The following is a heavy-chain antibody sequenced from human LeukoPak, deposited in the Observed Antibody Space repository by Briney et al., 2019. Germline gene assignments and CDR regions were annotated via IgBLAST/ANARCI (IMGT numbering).Heavy chain of an antibody. CDR1: SGSFTGYS. V-gene: IGHV4-34*01. Sequence: SETLSLTCALYSGSFTGYSWNWIRQPPGKGLEWIGEINHSGSANYNPSLESRVTISVDTSKNQFSLNLSSVTAADTAVYYCARDITHYSGSGAVWGQGTTVTVSS. CDR3: ARDITHYSGSGAV. J-gene: IGHJ6*02. D-gene: IGHD3-10*01. CDR2: INHSGSA.